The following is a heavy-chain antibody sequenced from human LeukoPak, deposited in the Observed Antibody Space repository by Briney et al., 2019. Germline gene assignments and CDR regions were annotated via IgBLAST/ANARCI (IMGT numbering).Heavy chain of an antibody. CDR3: ARVSQQTPYF. J-gene: IGHJ4*02. CDR2: INWNGGST. V-gene: IGHV3-20*04. D-gene: IGHD1/OR15-1a*01. CDR1: GFTFDDYG. Sequence: AGGSLRLSCAASGFTFDDYGMSWVRQAPGKGLEWVSGINWNGGSTGYADSVKGRFTISRDNAKNSLYLQMNSLRAEDTAVYYCARVSQQTPYFWGQGTLVTVSS.